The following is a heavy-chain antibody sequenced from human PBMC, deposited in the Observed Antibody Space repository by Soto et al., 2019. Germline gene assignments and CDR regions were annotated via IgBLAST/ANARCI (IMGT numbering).Heavy chain of an antibody. J-gene: IGHJ4*02. CDR3: ANIAWVLVLGFDY. Sequence: EVHLLDSGGGLVQPGGSLRLSCAASGFTFSNYVMSWVRQAPGKGLEWVSFISGSGDNTYYADSVKGRFTISRDNSKNTLFRQMNSLRAEDTAVYCSANIAWVLVLGFDYWGKGNLVPVAA. D-gene: IGHD2-21*01. V-gene: IGHV3-23*01. CDR1: GFTFSNYV. CDR2: ISGSGDNT.